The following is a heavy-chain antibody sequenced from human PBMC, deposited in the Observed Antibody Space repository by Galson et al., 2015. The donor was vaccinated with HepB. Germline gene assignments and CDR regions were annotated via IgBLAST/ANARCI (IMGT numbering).Heavy chain of an antibody. CDR1: GFTFTSYA. CDR3: ATQFRDCSGTTCYFRAFDY. J-gene: IGHJ4*02. V-gene: IGHV3-23*01. CDR2: ISGSGRVT. D-gene: IGHD2-2*01. Sequence: SLRLSCAASGFTFTSYAMAWIRQAPGKGLEWISAISGSGRVTYYADSVRGRFTTSRDNSKNTQFLQMDILRADDTARYYCATQFRDCSGTTCYFRAFDYWGQGALVTVSS.